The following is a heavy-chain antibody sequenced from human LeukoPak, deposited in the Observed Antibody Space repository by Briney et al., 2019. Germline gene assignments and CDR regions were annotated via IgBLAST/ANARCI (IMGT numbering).Heavy chain of an antibody. J-gene: IGHJ4*02. V-gene: IGHV3-53*01. CDR1: GSTVKSNY. CDR2: IYSGGDT. Sequence: GGSLRLSCVVSGSTVKSNYMSWARQAPGKGLEWVSVIYSGGDTYYADSVKGRFTISRDNSKNTLYLQMNSLRAEDTAVYYCATAEKYYYDSSGYSDWGQGTLVTVSS. D-gene: IGHD3-22*01. CDR3: ATAEKYYYDSSGYSD.